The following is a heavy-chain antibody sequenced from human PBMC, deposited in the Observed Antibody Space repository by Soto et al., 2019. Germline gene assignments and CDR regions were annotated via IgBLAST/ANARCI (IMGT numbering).Heavy chain of an antibody. D-gene: IGHD3-16*01. CDR1: DGSDRTTDYY. Sequence: QVQLQESGPGLVKPSETLSLTCTVSDGSDRTTDYYWSWIRHPPGEGLEWIGYVYYTGTTNYNPSLQILVNISMDTSKNEFPLRVCTVITADTAIYYCARRRGGRQQERFESWGQGTPVTVSS. CDR2: VYYTGTT. CDR3: ARRRGGRQQERFES. V-gene: IGHV4-61*08. J-gene: IGHJ4*02.